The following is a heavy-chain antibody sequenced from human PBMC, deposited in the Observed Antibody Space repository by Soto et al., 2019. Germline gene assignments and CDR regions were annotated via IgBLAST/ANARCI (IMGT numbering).Heavy chain of an antibody. CDR2: VNPDGSTT. Sequence: EVQLVESGGGLVQPGGSLRLSCAASKFSFSGYWMHWVRQAPGKGLMWVSRVNPDGSTTTYADSVKGRFTISSDNAKNTVFLEMTSLRSDDTAVYYCAEVAGGSYGWFDPWGQGTLVTVSS. J-gene: IGHJ5*02. CDR3: AEVAGGSYGWFDP. CDR1: KFSFSGYW. V-gene: IGHV3-74*01. D-gene: IGHD1-26*01.